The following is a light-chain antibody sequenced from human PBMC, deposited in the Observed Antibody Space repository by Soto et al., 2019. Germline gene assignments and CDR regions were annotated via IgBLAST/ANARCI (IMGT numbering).Light chain of an antibody. CDR3: QQYESLPT. CDR2: DVF. Sequence: DIQMTQSPSSLSASVGDRVTITCQASQDISKYLNWYQQKPGKAPKLLIYDVFNLETGVPSRFSGSGSVTHFTFTISSLQPEDVATYYCQQYESLPTFGGGTKVDIK. J-gene: IGKJ4*01. CDR1: QDISKY. V-gene: IGKV1-33*01.